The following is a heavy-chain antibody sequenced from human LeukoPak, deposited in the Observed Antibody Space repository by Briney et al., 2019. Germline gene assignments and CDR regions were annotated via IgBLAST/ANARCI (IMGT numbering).Heavy chain of an antibody. CDR3: AKDSSGYYPGDYFDY. CDR1: GFTFDDYA. V-gene: IGHV3-9*01. Sequence: GGSLRLSCAASGFTFDDYAMHWVRQAPGKGLEWVSGISWNSGSIGYADSVKGRFTISRDNAKNSLYLKMNSLRAEDTALYYCAKDSSGYYPGDYFDYWGQGTLVTVSS. J-gene: IGHJ4*02. CDR2: ISWNSGSI. D-gene: IGHD3-22*01.